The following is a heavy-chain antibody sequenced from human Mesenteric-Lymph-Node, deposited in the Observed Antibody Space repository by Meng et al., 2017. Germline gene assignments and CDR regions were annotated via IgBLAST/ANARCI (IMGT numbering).Heavy chain of an antibody. CDR3: ASYEVVSAAMST. Sequence: GSLRLSCTVSGGSISSYYWSWIRQPAGKGLEWIGRVYTSGSTTYNPSLKSRVTISLDTSRNQFSLKLSSVTAADTAVYYCASYEVVSAAMSTWGQGTMVTVSS. D-gene: IGHD2-2*01. CDR1: GGSISSYY. J-gene: IGHJ3*01. V-gene: IGHV4-4*07. CDR2: VYTSGST.